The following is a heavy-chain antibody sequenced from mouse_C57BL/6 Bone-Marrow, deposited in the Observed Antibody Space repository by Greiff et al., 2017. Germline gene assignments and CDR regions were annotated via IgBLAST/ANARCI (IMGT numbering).Heavy chain of an antibody. CDR3: ARRRGWYFDV. CDR2: ISNGGGST. J-gene: IGHJ1*03. Sequence: VQLQESGGGLVQPGGSLKLSCAASGFTFSDYYMYWVRQTPEKRLEWVAYISNGGGSTYYPDTVKGRFTISRDNAKNTLYLQMSRLKSEDTAMYYCARRRGWYFDVWGTGTTVTVSS. CDR1: GFTFSDYY. V-gene: IGHV5-12*01.